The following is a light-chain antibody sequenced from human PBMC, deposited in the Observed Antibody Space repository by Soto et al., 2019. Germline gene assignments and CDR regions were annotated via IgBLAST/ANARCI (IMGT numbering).Light chain of an antibody. CDR3: QQYGSSSFT. V-gene: IGKV3-20*01. Sequence: EIVLTQSPGTLSLSPGERATLSCRASQSVSSSYLAWYQQKPGQAPRLLIYGASSRATGIPDRFSGSGCGKDFTLTISRLEPEDFAVYYCQQYGSSSFTFGPRPKVDI. J-gene: IGKJ3*01. CDR1: QSVSSSY. CDR2: GAS.